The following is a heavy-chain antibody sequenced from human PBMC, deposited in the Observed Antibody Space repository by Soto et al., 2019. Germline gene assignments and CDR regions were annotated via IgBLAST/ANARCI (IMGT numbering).Heavy chain of an antibody. CDR1: GGSISSSNW. D-gene: IGHD2-8*01. V-gene: IGHV4-4*02. CDR3: ARAVWPMADAFDI. CDR2: IYHSGST. Sequence: QVQLQESGPGLVKPSGTLSLTCAVSGGSISSSNWWSWVRQPPGKGLEWIGEIYHSGSTNYNPSLQRRVTIAVDKSNDQFSLKLSSVTAADTAVYYCARAVWPMADAFDIWGQGTMVTVSS. J-gene: IGHJ3*02.